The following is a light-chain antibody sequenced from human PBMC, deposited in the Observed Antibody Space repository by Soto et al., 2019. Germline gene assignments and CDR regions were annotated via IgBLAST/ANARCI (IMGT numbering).Light chain of an antibody. J-gene: IGLJ1*01. CDR3: SSYTSSSTYV. Sequence: ARRAAESGCSGRSLDISLTGTSSDVGGYNYVSWYQQHPGKAPKLMIYDVSNRPSGVSNRFSGSKSGNTASLTISGLQAEDEADYYCSSYTSSSTYVFGTGTKVTVL. V-gene: IGLV2-14*01. CDR2: DVS. CDR1: SSDVGGYNY.